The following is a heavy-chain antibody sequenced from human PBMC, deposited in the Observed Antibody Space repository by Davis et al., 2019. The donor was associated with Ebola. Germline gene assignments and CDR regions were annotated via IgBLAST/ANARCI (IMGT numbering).Heavy chain of an antibody. CDR2: IYYSGST. V-gene: IGHV4-31*03. CDR1: GGSISSGGYY. Sequence: PSETLSLTCTVSGGSISSGGYYWSWIRQHPGKGLEWIGYIYYSGSTYYNPSLKSRVTISVDTSKNQFSLKLSSVTAADTAVYYCARDHMGVTLFDYWGQGTLVTVSS. D-gene: IGHD3-10*01. CDR3: ARDHMGVTLFDY. J-gene: IGHJ4*02.